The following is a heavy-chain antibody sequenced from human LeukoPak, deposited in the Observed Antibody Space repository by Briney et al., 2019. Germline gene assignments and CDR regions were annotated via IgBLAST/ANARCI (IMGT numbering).Heavy chain of an antibody. Sequence: GGSLRLSCAASGFTFSSYGMHWVRQAPGKGLEWVAVIWYDGSNKYYADSAKGRFTISRDNSKNTLYLQMNSLRAEDTAVYYCARESSGYYYAQHKDFDYWGQGTLVTVSS. CDR2: IWYDGSNK. D-gene: IGHD3-22*01. J-gene: IGHJ4*02. V-gene: IGHV3-33*01. CDR1: GFTFSSYG. CDR3: ARESSGYYYAQHKDFDY.